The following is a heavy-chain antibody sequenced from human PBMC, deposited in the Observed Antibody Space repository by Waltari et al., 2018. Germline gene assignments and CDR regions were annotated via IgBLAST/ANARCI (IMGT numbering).Heavy chain of an antibody. CDR3: AKDQRSSSWYGVSDY. CDR1: RFTFSTYG. Sequence: QVQLVESGGGVVQPGRSLRLSCAAARFTFSTYGMHWVRQAPGKGLEWVAVISDYGSNKSYADSVKGRFTISRDNSKNTLYLQMNSLRAEDTAVYYCAKDQRSSSWYGVSDYWGQGTLVTVSS. V-gene: IGHV3-30*18. J-gene: IGHJ4*02. CDR2: ISDYGSNK. D-gene: IGHD6-13*01.